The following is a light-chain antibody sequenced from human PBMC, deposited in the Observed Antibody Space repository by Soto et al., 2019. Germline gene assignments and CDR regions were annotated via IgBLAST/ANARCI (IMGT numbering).Light chain of an antibody. CDR2: SAS. CDR3: QQYNSYSTFGPAT. J-gene: IGKJ1*01. V-gene: IGKV1-5*03. Sequence: DIQMTQSPSTLSASVGDRVTITCRASQSISTWLAWYQQKPGKAPKLLIYSASDLESGVPSRFSGSGFGTESTLTITSLQPDDFATDYCQQYNSYSTFGPATFGQGTKVEIK. CDR1: QSISTW.